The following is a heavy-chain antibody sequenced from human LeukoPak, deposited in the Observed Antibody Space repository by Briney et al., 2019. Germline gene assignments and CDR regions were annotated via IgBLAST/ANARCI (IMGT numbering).Heavy chain of an antibody. V-gene: IGHV4-39*01. Sequence: SETLSLTCTVSGGSISSSSYYWGWIRQPPGKGLEWIGSIYYSGSTYYNPSLKSRVTISVDTSKNQFSLKLSSVTAADTAVYYCARHLSYYYDSSGYLPACDYWGQGTLVTVSS. D-gene: IGHD3-22*01. CDR2: IYYSGST. CDR3: ARHLSYYYDSSGYLPACDY. CDR1: GGSISSSSYY. J-gene: IGHJ4*02.